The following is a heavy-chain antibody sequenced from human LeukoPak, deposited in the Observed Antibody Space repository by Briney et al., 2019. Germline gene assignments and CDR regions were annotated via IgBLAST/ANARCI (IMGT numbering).Heavy chain of an antibody. CDR1: GGSISSYY. D-gene: IGHD3-10*01. V-gene: IGHV4-59*08. CDR2: IYYSGST. CDR3: ARHLYHYGSGSYKTYYYYYMDV. J-gene: IGHJ6*03. Sequence: SETLSLTCTVSGGSISSYYWSWIRQPPGKGLEWIGYIYYSGSTNYNPSLKSRVTISVDTSKNQFSLKLSSVTAADTAVYYCARHLYHYGSGSYKTYYYYYMDVWGKGTTVTVSS.